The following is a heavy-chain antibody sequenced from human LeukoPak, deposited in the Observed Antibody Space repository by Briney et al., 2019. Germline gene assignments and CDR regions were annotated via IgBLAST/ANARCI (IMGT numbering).Heavy chain of an antibody. D-gene: IGHD4-17*01. V-gene: IGHV3-48*01. CDR3: AKALYMTTVTTNQPFDY. CDR1: GFTVSSYS. CDR2: ITSSSRI. Sequence: GGSLRLSCAASGFTVSSYSMNWVRQAPGKGLEWLLYITSSSRIYYTDSVKGRFTISRDNAMNSLYLQMNSLRAEDTALYYCAKALYMTTVTTNQPFDYWGPGTLVTVSS. J-gene: IGHJ4*02.